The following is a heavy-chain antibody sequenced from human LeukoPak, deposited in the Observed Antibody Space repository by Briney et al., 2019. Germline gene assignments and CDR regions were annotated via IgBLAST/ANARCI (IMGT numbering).Heavy chain of an antibody. V-gene: IGHV3-33*01. CDR2: IWYDGSNK. D-gene: IGHD6-19*01. Sequence: GRSLRLSCAASGFTFSSYGMHWVRQAPGKGLEWVAVIWYDGSNKYYADSVKGRFTISRDNSKNTLYPQMNSLRAEDTTVYYCARDKEAVAVYYFDYWGQGTLVTVSS. J-gene: IGHJ4*02. CDR3: ARDKEAVAVYYFDY. CDR1: GFTFSSYG.